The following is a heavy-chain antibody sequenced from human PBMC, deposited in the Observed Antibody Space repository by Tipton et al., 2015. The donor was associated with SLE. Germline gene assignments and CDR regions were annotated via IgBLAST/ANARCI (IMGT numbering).Heavy chain of an antibody. CDR2: TFYHGKT. V-gene: IGHV4-59*11. CDR3: ARGSRVEEELDY. D-gene: IGHD6-13*01. J-gene: IGHJ4*02. CDR1: DDSIITHY. Sequence: GLVKPSETLSLTCSISDDSIITHYWSWIRQSPGKGLEWIGYTFYHGKTDYNPAMKSRVTISLDTSKEQFSLKLTSVTAADAAVYYCARGSRVEEELDYWGQGALVTVSS.